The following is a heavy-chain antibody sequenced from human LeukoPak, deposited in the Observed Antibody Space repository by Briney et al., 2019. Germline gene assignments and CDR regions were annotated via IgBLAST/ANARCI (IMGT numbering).Heavy chain of an antibody. CDR1: GFTFSSYW. CDR2: ISSSSNNI. J-gene: IGHJ4*02. D-gene: IGHD2-2*01. Sequence: PGGSLRLSCAASGFTFSSYWMHWVRQAPGKGLEWVSSISSSSNNINYADSVKGRFTISRDNAMNSVHLQMNSLRVEDTAVYYCARGYQRPDYWGQGTLITVSS. CDR3: ARGYQRPDY. V-gene: IGHV3-21*01.